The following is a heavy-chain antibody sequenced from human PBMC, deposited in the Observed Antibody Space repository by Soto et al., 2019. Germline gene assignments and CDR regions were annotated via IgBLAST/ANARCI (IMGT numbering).Heavy chain of an antibody. D-gene: IGHD3-3*01. CDR1: GGSISSSSYY. CDR3: AITNYDFWSGYPSRGNWFDP. Sequence: SETLSLTCTVSGGSISSSSYYWGWIRQPPEKGQKCIGSIYYSGSTYYNPSLKSRVTISVDTSKNQFSLKLSSVTAADTAVYYCAITNYDFWSGYPSRGNWFDPWGQGTLVTVSS. V-gene: IGHV4-39*01. CDR2: IYYSGST. J-gene: IGHJ5*02.